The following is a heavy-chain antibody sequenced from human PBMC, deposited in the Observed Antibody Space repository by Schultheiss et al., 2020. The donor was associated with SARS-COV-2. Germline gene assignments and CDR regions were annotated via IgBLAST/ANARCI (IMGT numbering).Heavy chain of an antibody. D-gene: IGHD1-26*01. CDR2: ISSDGNNK. CDR3: AKDLMGLVGAQSF. CDR1: GFTFSSYG. Sequence: GGSLRLSCAASGFTFSSYGIHWVRQAPGKGLEWVALISSDGNNKYYADSVKGRFTLSRDNSKNTQYLQMNSLRAEDTAVYYCAKDLMGLVGAQSFWGQGTLVTVSS. J-gene: IGHJ1*01. V-gene: IGHV3-30*18.